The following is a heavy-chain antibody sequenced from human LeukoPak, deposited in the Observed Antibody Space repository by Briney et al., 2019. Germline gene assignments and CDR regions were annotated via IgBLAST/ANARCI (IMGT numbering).Heavy chain of an antibody. D-gene: IGHD3-10*01. Sequence: SETLSLTCSVSGDSISYFYWSWIRQAAGKGLEWIGRFSSSGTTDYNASLKSRVTMSVDTSKNQLSLKVISVTAADTAVYYCAKDDSALWFGELSHYFNWWGQGTLVTVSS. CDR3: AKDDSALWFGELSHYFNW. CDR2: FSSSGTT. CDR1: GDSISYFY. V-gene: IGHV4-4*07. J-gene: IGHJ4*02.